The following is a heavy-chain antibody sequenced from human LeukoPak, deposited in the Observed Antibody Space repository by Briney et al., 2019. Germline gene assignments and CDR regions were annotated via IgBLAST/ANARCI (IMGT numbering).Heavy chain of an antibody. J-gene: IGHJ5*02. CDR1: GGSISSSNW. D-gene: IGHD6-13*01. CDR2: IYHSGST. Sequence: PSGTLSLTCAVSGGSISSSNWWSWVRQPPGKGLEWIGEIYHSGSTNYNPSLKSRVTISVDKSKNQFSLKLSSVTAADRAVYYCARDAHLAAAGTWWFDPWGQGTLVTVSS. CDR3: ARDAHLAAAGTWWFDP. V-gene: IGHV4-4*02.